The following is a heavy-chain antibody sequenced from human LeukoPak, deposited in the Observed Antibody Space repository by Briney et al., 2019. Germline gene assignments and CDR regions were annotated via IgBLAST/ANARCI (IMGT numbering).Heavy chain of an antibody. J-gene: IGHJ6*02. CDR2: IYYSGST. CDR3: ARAPPIYHYYYGMDV. CDR1: GGSISNYY. V-gene: IGHV4-59*01. Sequence: SETLSLTCTVSGGSISNYYLNWIRQPPEKGLEWIGYIYYSGSTNYNPALKSRVTISGDTSKNEFSLKLTSVTAADTAVYYCARAPPIYHYYYGMDVWGQGTTVTVSS.